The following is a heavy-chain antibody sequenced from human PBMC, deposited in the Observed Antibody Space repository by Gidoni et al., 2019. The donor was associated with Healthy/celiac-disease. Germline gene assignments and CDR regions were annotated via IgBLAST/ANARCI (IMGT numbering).Heavy chain of an antibody. CDR3: ASASGYDSGYYYYGMDV. V-gene: IGHV4-59*01. D-gene: IGHD5-12*01. Sequence: QVQLQESGPGLVKPSETLSLPCTVSGGSISRYYWSWIRQPPGKGLEWIGYIYYSGSTNYNPSLKSRVTISVDTSKNQFSLKLSSVTAADTAVYYCASASGYDSGYYYYGMDVWGQGTTVTVSS. CDR2: IYYSGST. J-gene: IGHJ6*02. CDR1: GGSISRYY.